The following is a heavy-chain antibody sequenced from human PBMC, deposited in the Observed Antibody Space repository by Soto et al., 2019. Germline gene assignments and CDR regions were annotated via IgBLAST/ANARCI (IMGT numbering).Heavy chain of an antibody. CDR2: ISSSGSTI. J-gene: IGHJ4*02. V-gene: IGHV3-11*01. D-gene: IGHD1-1*01. Sequence: GAPRPSCAAPGFTFSDYYMSWIRKAPGKGLEWVSYISSSGSTIYYADSVKGRFTISRDNAKNSLYLQMNSLRAEDTAVYYCARVETGEGVLDYWGQGTLVTVSS. CDR1: GFTFSDYY. CDR3: ARVETGEGVLDY.